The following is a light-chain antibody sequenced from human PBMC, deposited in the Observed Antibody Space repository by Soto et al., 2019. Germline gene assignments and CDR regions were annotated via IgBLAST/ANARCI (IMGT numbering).Light chain of an antibody. V-gene: IGLV1-40*01. CDR1: NSDIGAGYD. J-gene: IGLJ2*01. CDR2: GNS. Sequence: QAVVTQPPSVSGAPGQRVTISCTGSNSDIGAGYDVHWYQQLPGSAPKLLIYGNSNRPSGVPDRFSGSKSGTSASLAITGLQADDEAGYFCQSYDTVRATIFGGGTKLTVL. CDR3: QSYDTVRATI.